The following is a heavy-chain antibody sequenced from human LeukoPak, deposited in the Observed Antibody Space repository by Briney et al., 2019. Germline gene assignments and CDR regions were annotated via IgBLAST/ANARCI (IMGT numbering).Heavy chain of an antibody. CDR1: GGTFSSYA. Sequence: ASVKVSCKASGGTFSSYAISWVRQAPGQGLEWMGGIIPIFGTAHYAQKFQGRVTITTDESTSTAYMELSSLRSEDTAVYYCARARVAEDQPFDYWGQGTLVTVSS. CDR3: ARARVAEDQPFDY. J-gene: IGHJ4*02. V-gene: IGHV1-69*05. D-gene: IGHD2-2*01. CDR2: IIPIFGTA.